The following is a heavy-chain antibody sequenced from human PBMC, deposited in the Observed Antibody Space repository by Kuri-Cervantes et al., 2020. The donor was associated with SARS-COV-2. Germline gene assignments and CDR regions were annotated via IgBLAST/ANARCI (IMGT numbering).Heavy chain of an antibody. Sequence: ESLKISCTVSGGSISSYYWSWIRQPPGKGLEWIGEINHSGSTNYNPSLKSRVTISVDTSKNQFSLKLSSVTAADTAVYYCARDTYYYDSSGYYRQFDYWGQGTLVTVSS. V-gene: IGHV4-34*01. CDR1: GGSISSYY. D-gene: IGHD3-22*01. CDR3: ARDTYYYDSSGYYRQFDY. CDR2: INHSGST. J-gene: IGHJ4*02.